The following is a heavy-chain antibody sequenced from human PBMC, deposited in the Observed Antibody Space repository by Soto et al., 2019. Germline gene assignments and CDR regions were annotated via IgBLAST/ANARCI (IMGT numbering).Heavy chain of an antibody. J-gene: IGHJ5*02. CDR1: GDSISSNNNY. V-gene: IGHV4-30-4*01. D-gene: IGHD5-18*01. CDR2: ISYSGTT. Sequence: QVQLQESGPGLVKPSQTLSLTCTVSGDSISSNNNYWSWIRQPPGEGLEWIGFISYSGTTSYSPSLKSRVAISLDTSKNPFSLSLISVPAADTAVYYCARGRGYSYGLDPWGQGTLVTVSS. CDR3: ARGRGYSYGLDP.